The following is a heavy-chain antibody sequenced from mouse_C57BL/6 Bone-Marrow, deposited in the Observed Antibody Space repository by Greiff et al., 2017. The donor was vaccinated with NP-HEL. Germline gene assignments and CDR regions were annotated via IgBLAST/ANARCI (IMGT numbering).Heavy chain of an antibody. J-gene: IGHJ1*03. CDR2: IDPETGGT. CDR1: GYTFTDYE. V-gene: IGHV1-15*01. CDR3: TRGRYWYFDV. Sequence: QVQLQQSGAELVRPGASVTLSCKASGYTFTDYEMHWVKQTPVHGLEWIGAIDPETGGTAYNQKFKGKAILTADKSSSTAYMELRSLTSEDSAVYYCTRGRYWYFDVWGTGTTVTVSS.